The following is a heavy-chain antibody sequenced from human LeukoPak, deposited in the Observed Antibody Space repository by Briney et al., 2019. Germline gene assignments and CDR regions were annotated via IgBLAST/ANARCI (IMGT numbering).Heavy chain of an antibody. D-gene: IGHD4-17*01. V-gene: IGHV1-69*06. CDR3: AREPHLRGDYDLHCFDY. J-gene: IGHJ4*02. Sequence: AASVKVSCKASGGTFSSYAISWVRQAPGQGLEWMGGIIPIFGTANYAQKFQGRVTITADKSTSTAYMELSSLRSEDTAVYYCAREPHLRGDYDLHCFDYWGQGTLVTVSS. CDR1: GGTFSSYA. CDR2: IIPIFGTA.